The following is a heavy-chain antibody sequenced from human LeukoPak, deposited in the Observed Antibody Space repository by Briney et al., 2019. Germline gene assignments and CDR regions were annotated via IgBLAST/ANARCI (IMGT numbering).Heavy chain of an antibody. CDR2: ISYDGSNK. Sequence: GRSLRLSCAASGFTFSSYAIHWVRQAPGKGLEWVALISYDGSNKYYGESVKGRFTISRDQSKNTLYLQMNSLRTEDTAVYYCARDSLRTALYYMDVWGKGTTVTVSS. J-gene: IGHJ6*03. V-gene: IGHV3-30*04. CDR3: ARDSLRTALYYMDV. CDR1: GFTFSSYA.